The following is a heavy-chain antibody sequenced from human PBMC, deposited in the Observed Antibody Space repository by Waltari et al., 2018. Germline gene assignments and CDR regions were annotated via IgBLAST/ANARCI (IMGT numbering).Heavy chain of an antibody. CDR3: ARKAGSGYPYGPFYYDN. CDR1: GFRFGDYW. CDR2: INVVGGDI. D-gene: IGHD5-12*01. V-gene: IGHV3-74*01. J-gene: IGHJ4*02. Sequence: EVHLAESGGGVVQPGGSLRLSCTGSGFRFGDYWMHWVRQAPGKGLGWGHRINVVGGDISDGDSVKGRFTISRDNAKKTVFLQLNSLRADDTAVYFCARKAGSGYPYGPFYYDNWGQGTLVTVSS.